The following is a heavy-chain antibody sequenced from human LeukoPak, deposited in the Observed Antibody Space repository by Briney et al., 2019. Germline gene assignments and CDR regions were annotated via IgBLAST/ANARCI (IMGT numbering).Heavy chain of an antibody. J-gene: IGHJ4*02. CDR3: VRCDSGWYRTDY. CDR2: ISGSGSTK. V-gene: IGHV3-11*01. CDR1: VFTLSDYY. Sequence: PGGSLRLSCAASVFTLSDYYMSWLRQAPGKGLEWVSYISGSGSTKYHSDSVSRRFTISRDNANNSLYLQMNSLRAEDTAVYYFVRCDSGWYRTDYWGQGTLVTVSS. D-gene: IGHD6-19*01.